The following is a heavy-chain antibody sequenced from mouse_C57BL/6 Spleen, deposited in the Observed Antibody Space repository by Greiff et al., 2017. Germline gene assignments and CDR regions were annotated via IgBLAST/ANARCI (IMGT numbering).Heavy chain of an antibody. CDR2: ISSGGSYT. CDR3: ARHPDYYGNYFDD. V-gene: IGHV5-6*01. D-gene: IGHD1-1*01. CDR1: GFTFSSSG. Sequence: EVKLVESGGDLVKPGGSLKLSCAASGFTFSSSGMSWVRQTPDKRLEWVATISSGGSYTYYPDSVKGRFTISRDNAKNTLYLQMSILKSKDTAMYYCARHPDYYGNYFDDWGQGTTLTVSS. J-gene: IGHJ2*01.